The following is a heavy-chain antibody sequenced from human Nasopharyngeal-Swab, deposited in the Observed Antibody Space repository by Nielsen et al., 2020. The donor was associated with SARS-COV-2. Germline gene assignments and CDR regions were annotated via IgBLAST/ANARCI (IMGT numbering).Heavy chain of an antibody. Sequence: SVKVSCKASGYTFSSFGINWVRQAPGQGLEWMGGIIPIFGAPSYAQKFQGRVTITADESSNTASLELSGLRSEDTAVYYCAREDGYYFANWGLGTLVTVSS. J-gene: IGHJ4*02. D-gene: IGHD2-2*03. CDR2: IIPIFGAP. CDR1: GYTFSSFG. CDR3: AREDGYYFAN. V-gene: IGHV1-69*13.